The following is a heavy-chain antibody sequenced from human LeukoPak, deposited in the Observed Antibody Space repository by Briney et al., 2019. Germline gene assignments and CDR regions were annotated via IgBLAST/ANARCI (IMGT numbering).Heavy chain of an antibody. V-gene: IGHV4-38-2*02. D-gene: IGHD3-10*01. CDR1: GYSISSGYY. CDR2: IYHSGST. J-gene: IGHJ4*02. Sequence: SETLSLTCTVSGYSISSGYYWAWIRQPPGKGLEWIGSIYHSGSTYYNPSLKSRVTISVDTSKNQFSLKLSSVTAADTAVYYCARAGVFDYWGQGTLVTVSS. CDR3: ARAGVFDY.